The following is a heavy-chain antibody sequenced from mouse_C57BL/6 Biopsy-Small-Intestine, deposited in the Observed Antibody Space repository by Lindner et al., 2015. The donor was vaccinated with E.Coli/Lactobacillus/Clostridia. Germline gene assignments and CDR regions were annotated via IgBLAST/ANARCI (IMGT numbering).Heavy chain of an antibody. Sequence: SVKVSCKASGGTFNSYAISWVRQAPGQGLEWMGGIIPVFGTVNYAQRFQDRVTITADKSMTTAYMELRSLRFDDTAVYFCARDGMYYYDTSGFDLWGQGTLVTVSS. CDR3: ARDGMYYYDTSGFDL. D-gene: IGHD1-1*01. V-gene: IGHV1S126*01. CDR1: GGTFNSYA. J-gene: IGHJ4*01. CDR2: IIPVFGTV.